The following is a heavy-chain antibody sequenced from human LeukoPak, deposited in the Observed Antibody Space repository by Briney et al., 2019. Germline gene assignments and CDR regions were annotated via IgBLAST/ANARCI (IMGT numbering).Heavy chain of an antibody. V-gene: IGHV1-69*13. CDR1: GGTFSSYA. Sequence: ASVKVSCKASGGTFSSYAISWVRQAPGQGLEWMGGIIPIFGTANYAQKFQGRVTITADESTSTAYMELSSLRSEDTAVYYCARSRGGSPIEPGDYYYMDVWAKGPRSPSP. J-gene: IGHJ6*03. CDR3: ARSRGGSPIEPGDYYYMDV. CDR2: IIPIFGTA. D-gene: IGHD1-14*01.